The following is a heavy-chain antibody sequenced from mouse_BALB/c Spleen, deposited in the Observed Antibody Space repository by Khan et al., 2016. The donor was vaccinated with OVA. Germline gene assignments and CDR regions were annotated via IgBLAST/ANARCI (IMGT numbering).Heavy chain of an antibody. CDR2: IYFSGSI. Sequence: EVQLQESGPDLVKPSQSLSLTCTVTGYSITSGYSWHWIRQFPGNKLEWMAYIYFSGSITYNPSLKSRVSITRDTSKNQFFLQLNSVTTEDTATYYCARDGNDMDYWGQGTSVTVSS. V-gene: IGHV3-1*02. CDR1: GYSITSGYS. D-gene: IGHD2-1*01. J-gene: IGHJ4*01. CDR3: ARDGNDMDY.